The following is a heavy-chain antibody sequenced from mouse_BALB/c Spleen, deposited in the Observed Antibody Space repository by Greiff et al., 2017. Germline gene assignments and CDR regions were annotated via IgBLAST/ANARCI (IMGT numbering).Heavy chain of an antibody. Sequence: VQLKESGPSLVKPSQTLSLTCSVTGYSITSCYWNWIRKFPGNKLEYMGYISHSGSTYYNPSLKSRISITRDTSKNQYYLQLNSVTTEDTATYYCARCRDYDGYWYFDVWGAGTTVTVSS. D-gene: IGHD2-4*01. CDR1: GYSITSCY. CDR3: ARCRDYDGYWYFDV. CDR2: ISHSGST. V-gene: IGHV3-8*02. J-gene: IGHJ1*01.